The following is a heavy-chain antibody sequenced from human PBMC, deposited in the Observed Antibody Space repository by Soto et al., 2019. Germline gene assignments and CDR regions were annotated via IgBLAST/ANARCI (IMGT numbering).Heavy chain of an antibody. V-gene: IGHV3-15*05. CDR1: GFTFSDSW. D-gene: IGHD3-10*01. Sequence: PGRSLRLSCAPSGFTFSDSWLSWVRPAPGKGLEWVGRIKSKCDGGKTDYAAPVKGIFTISRADSKNTLYLQMNSLKTADTAVYYCTDGSGNFYWGQGNLVTVSS. CDR3: TDGSGNFY. J-gene: IGHJ4*02. CDR2: IKSKCDGGKT.